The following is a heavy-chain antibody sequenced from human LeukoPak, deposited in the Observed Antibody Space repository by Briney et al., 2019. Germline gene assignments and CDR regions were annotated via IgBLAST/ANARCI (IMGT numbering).Heavy chain of an antibody. CDR1: GGSISSSNW. CDR3: ARDRGGFLNWFDP. D-gene: IGHD3-3*01. CDR2: IYHSGST. Sequence: SGTLSLTCAVSGGSISSSNWWSWVRQPPGKGLEWIGEIYHSGSTYYNPSLKSRVTISVDRSKNQFSLKLSSVTAVDTAVYYCARDRGGFLNWFDPWGQGTLVTVSS. V-gene: IGHV4-4*02. J-gene: IGHJ5*02.